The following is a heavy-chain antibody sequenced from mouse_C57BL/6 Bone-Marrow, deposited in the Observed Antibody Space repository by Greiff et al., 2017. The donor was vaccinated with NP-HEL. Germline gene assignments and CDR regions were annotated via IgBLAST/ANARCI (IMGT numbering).Heavy chain of an antibody. CDR3: ARAYYGSLFDY. V-gene: IGHV1-64*01. D-gene: IGHD1-1*01. Sequence: QVQLQQPGAELVKPGASVKLSCKASGYTFTSYTMHWVKQRPGQGLEWIGMIHPNSGSTNYNEKFKSKATLTVDKSSSTAYMQLSSLTSEDSAVYYCARAYYGSLFDYWGQGTTLTVSS. J-gene: IGHJ2*01. CDR2: IHPNSGST. CDR1: GYTFTSYT.